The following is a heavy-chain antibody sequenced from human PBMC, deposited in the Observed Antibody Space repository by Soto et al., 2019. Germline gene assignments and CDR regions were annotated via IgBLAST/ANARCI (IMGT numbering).Heavy chain of an antibody. Sequence: PSETLSLTGTVSGGSVSSGDYYWSWIRQPPGKGLEWIGYIYYSGSTNYNPSLKSRVSISLDTSKNQFSLRLTSVTAADTAVYYCARIPVDTYMINWFDPWGQGTLVTVSS. D-gene: IGHD5-18*01. CDR3: ARIPVDTYMINWFDP. CDR1: GGSVSSGDYY. J-gene: IGHJ5*02. V-gene: IGHV4-61*08. CDR2: IYYSGST.